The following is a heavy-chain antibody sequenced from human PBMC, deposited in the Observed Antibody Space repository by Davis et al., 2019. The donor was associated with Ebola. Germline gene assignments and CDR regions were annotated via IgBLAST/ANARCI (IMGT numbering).Heavy chain of an antibody. J-gene: IGHJ4*02. CDR2: IHYTGRT. CDR1: GDSLGSYY. V-gene: IGHV4-59*13. CDR3: ARHLSYGGNPGKYYFDF. D-gene: IGHD4-23*01. Sequence: MPGGSLRLSCTVSGDSLGSYYWTWIRQSPGRGLEWIGYIHYTGRTNYNPSLRSRVTISMGASRNQFSLKLSSVTAADTAVYFCARHLSYGGNPGKYYFDFWGQGTLVTVSS.